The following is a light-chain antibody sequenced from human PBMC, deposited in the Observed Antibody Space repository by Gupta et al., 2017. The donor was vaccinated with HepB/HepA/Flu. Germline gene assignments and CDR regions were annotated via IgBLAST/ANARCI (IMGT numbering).Light chain of an antibody. CDR1: QGINNY. CDR2: AAS. J-gene: IGKJ4*01. V-gene: IGKV1-27*01. Sequence: SPITQSPSPLSASIGDRVTITCRASQGINNYLAWYQQKPGKVPRLLIYAASSLQSGVPSRFSGSGSGTDFTLTISSLQPEDVATYYCQQYNSVPRTFGGGTKVEIK. CDR3: QQYNSVPRT.